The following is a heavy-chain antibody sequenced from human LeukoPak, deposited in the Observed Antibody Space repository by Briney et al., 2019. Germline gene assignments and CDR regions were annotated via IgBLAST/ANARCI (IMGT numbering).Heavy chain of an antibody. V-gene: IGHV4-59*08. D-gene: IGHD3-22*01. CDR3: AAGRMITEVNALDY. Sequence: SETLSLTCTVSGGSISSYYWSWIRHPPGKGLEWIGFIYYSGITTYNPSHKSRVTISVDTSRNQFSLKMNSMTAADTALYYCAAGRMITEVNALDYWGQGTLVTVSS. CDR2: IYYSGIT. J-gene: IGHJ4*02. CDR1: GGSISSYY.